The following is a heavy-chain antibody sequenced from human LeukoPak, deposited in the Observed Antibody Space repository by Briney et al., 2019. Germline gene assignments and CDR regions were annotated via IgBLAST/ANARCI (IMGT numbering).Heavy chain of an antibody. V-gene: IGHV3-33*08. CDR1: GFTFSSYG. CDR3: ARGGRYYDSRTGDY. Sequence: PGRSLRLSCAASGFTFSSYGMHWVRQAPGKGLEWVAVIWYDGSNKYYADSVKGRFTISRDNSKNTLYLQMNSLRAEDTAVYYCARGGRYYDSRTGDYWGQGTLVTVSS. CDR2: IWYDGSNK. J-gene: IGHJ4*02. D-gene: IGHD3-22*01.